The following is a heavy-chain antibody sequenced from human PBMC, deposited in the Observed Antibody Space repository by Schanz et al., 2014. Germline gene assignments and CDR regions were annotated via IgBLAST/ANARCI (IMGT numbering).Heavy chain of an antibody. J-gene: IGHJ2*01. D-gene: IGHD2-21*02. V-gene: IGHV3-74*01. Sequence: EVQLLESGGGLVQPGGSLRLSCAASGFTFSSYWMHWVRQVPGKGLVWVSRIKSDGSSTSYADSVKGRFTISRDNAKNTLYLQMNSLRAEDTAVYFCAKDLGVDCGDGCFNWYFDLWGRGTLVTVSS. CDR2: IKSDGSST. CDR3: AKDLGVDCGDGCFNWYFDL. CDR1: GFTFSSYW.